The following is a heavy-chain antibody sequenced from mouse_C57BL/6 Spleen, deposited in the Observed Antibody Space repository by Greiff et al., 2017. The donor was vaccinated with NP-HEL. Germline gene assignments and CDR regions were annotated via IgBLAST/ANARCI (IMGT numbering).Heavy chain of an antibody. CDR2: INPGSGGT. CDR3: ARWGGNLYAMDY. CDR1: GYAFTNYL. D-gene: IGHD1-1*02. J-gene: IGHJ4*01. V-gene: IGHV1-54*01. Sequence: QVQLQQSGAELVRPGTSVKVSCKASGYAFTNYLIEWVKQRPGQGLEWIGVINPGSGGTNYNEKFKGKATLTADKSSSTAYMQLSSLTSEDSAVYFCARWGGNLYAMDYWGQGTSVTVSS.